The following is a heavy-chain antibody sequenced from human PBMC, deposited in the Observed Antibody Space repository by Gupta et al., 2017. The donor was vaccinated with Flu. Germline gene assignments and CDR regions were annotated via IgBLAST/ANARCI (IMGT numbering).Heavy chain of an antibody. D-gene: IGHD3-3*01. V-gene: IGHV4-61*02. CDR1: GGSISSGSYY. J-gene: IGHJ5*02. Sequence: QVQLQESGPGLVKPSQTLSLTCTVSGGSISSGSYYWSWIRQPAGKGLEWIGRIYTSGSTNYNPSLKSRVTISVDTSKNQFSLKLSSVTAADTAVYYCAREGGGKYYDFWSGYPTCDPWGQGTLVTVSA. CDR3: AREGGGKYYDFWSGYPTCDP. CDR2: IYTSGST.